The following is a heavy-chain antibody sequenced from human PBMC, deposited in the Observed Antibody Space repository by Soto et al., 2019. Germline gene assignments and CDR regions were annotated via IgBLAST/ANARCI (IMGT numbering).Heavy chain of an antibody. V-gene: IGHV4-31*03. D-gene: IGHD3-10*01. CDR2: INYRGTT. CDR3: ARDAPGEAPY. CDR1: GGSITNGDYY. Sequence: QVQLQESGPGLVRPSQTLSLTCTVSGGSITNGDYYWNWIRQHPGKGLEWMGYINYRGTTFYNPCLQRRVFISVETSKNQCSLNLSSVTAADTAVYFCARDAPGEAPYWGEGTMVTVSS. J-gene: IGHJ4*02.